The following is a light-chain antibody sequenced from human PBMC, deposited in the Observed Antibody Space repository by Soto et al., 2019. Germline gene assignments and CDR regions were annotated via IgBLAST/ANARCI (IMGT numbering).Light chain of an antibody. CDR2: GNS. Sequence: QSVLTQPPSVSGAPGQRVTDSCTGSSSNIGAGYDVHWYQQLPGTAPKLLIYGNSNRPSGVPDRFSGSKSGTSASLAITGLQAEDEADYYCQSYDSSLSGLVFGGVTKVTVL. V-gene: IGLV1-40*01. CDR3: QSYDSSLSGLV. CDR1: SSNIGAGYD. J-gene: IGLJ2*01.